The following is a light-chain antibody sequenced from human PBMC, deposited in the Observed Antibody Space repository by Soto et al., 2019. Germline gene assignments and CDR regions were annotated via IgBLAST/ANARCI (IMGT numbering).Light chain of an antibody. V-gene: IGLV2-14*03. CDR2: DVS. J-gene: IGLJ1*01. CDR1: SSDVGGYNY. CDR3: SSYTGSSTYV. Sequence: QSALTQPASVSGSPGQSITISCTGTSSDVGGYNYVSWYQQHPGEAPKLMIYDVSNRPSGVSNRFSGSKSGNTASLTISGLQAEDESDYYCSSYTGSSTYVFGTGTKVTVL.